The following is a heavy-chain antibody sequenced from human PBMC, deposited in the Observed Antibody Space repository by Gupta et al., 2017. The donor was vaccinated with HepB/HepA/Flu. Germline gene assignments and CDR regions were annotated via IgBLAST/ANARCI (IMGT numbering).Heavy chain of an antibody. D-gene: IGHD3-16*01. CDR3: ARXYWGTTHYYGMDV. V-gene: IGHV5-51*01. CDR2: TYPGDFDT. CDR1: GYTFTNYW. J-gene: IGHJ6*02. Sequence: EVQLVQSGAEVKKSGESLKISCSVSGYTFTNYWIAWVRQVPGKGLEWMGITYPGDFDTRYSPSCKGQVTISADTSTSTAHLQWTSLKASDXGXYYCARXYWGTTHYYGMDVWGQGTAVTVS.